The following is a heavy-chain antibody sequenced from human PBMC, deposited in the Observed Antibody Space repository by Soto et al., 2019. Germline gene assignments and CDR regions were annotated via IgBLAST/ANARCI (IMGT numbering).Heavy chain of an antibody. CDR1: GYTFTSYA. CDR2: INAGNGNT. D-gene: IGHD2-2*01. Sequence: QVQLVQSGAEVKKPGASVKVSCKASGYTFTSYAMHWVRQAPGQRLEWMGWINAGNGNTKYSQKFQGRVTITRDTSASTAYMELRSLRSEDTAVYYCARDLDRYCSSTSCYYYYGMDVWGQGTTVTVSS. CDR3: ARDLDRYCSSTSCYYYYGMDV. V-gene: IGHV1-3*01. J-gene: IGHJ6*02.